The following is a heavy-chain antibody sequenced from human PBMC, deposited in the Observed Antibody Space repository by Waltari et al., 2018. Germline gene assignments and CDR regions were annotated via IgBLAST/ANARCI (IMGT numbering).Heavy chain of an antibody. V-gene: IGHV1-2*02. J-gene: IGHJ4*02. CDR2: INPNSGGT. Sequence: QVQLVQSGAEVKKPGASVKVSCKASGYTFTGYYMHWVRQAPGQGLEWMGGINPNSGGTNYAQKFQGRVTMTRDTSISTAYMELSRLRSDDTAVYYCARDAHCSGGSCYSVSFDYWGQGTLVTVSS. CDR3: ARDAHCSGGSCYSVSFDY. D-gene: IGHD2-15*01. CDR1: GYTFTGYY.